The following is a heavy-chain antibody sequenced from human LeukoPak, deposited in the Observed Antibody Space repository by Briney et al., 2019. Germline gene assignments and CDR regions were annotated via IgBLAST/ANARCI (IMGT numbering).Heavy chain of an antibody. CDR2: IYYSGST. J-gene: IGHJ4*02. Sequence: PSETLSLTCTVSGGSISSSSYYWGWIRQPPGKGLEWIGSIYYSGSTYYNPSLKSRVTISVDTSKNQFSLKLSSVTAADTAVYYCASLVPAAIRGGGYFDYWGQGTLVTVSS. CDR3: ASLVPAAIRGGGYFDY. D-gene: IGHD2-2*01. CDR1: GGSISSSSYY. V-gene: IGHV4-39*07.